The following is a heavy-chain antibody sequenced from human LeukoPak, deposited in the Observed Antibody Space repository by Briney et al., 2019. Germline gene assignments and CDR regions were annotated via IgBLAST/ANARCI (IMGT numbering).Heavy chain of an antibody. CDR1: GFTFSSYS. CDR3: ASEWLFGVP. J-gene: IGHJ4*02. D-gene: IGHD3-3*01. V-gene: IGHV3-21*01. CDR2: ISSSSSYI. Sequence: GGSLRLSCAASGFTFSSYSMKWVRPAAGRGLEWVSSISSSSSYIYYGDSVKGRFTITRNNAKNSLYLQMNSLRAEYTAVYYCASEWLFGVPWGQGTLVTVSS.